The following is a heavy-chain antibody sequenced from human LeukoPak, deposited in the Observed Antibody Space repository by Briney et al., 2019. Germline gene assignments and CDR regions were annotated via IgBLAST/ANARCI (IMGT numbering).Heavy chain of an antibody. CDR3: ARDPGYYFDY. J-gene: IGHJ4*02. CDR2: IYHSGST. Sequence: SETLSLTCTVSGYSISSGYYWGWIRQPPGKGLEWIGSIYHSGSTYYNPSLKSRVTISVDTSKNQFSLKLRSVTAADTAVYYCARDPGYYFDYWGQGTLVTVSS. V-gene: IGHV4-38-2*02. CDR1: GYSISSGYY. D-gene: IGHD3-10*01.